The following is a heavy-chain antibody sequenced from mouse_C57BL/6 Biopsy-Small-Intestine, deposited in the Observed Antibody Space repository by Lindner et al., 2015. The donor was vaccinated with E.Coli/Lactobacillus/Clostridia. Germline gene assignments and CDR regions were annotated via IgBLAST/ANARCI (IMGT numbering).Heavy chain of an antibody. Sequence: VQLRGVVGTELVKPGASVKMSCKASGYTFTDYYMHWVKQSHGKSLEWIGYIYPNSGANGCSQKFKGRATLTVDKSSSTAYMELRSLTSEDSAVYYCVRDYGTNSLWYFDVWGTGTTVTVSS. J-gene: IGHJ1*03. D-gene: IGHD1-1*01. CDR2: IYPNSGAN. V-gene: IGHV1-34*01. CDR3: VRDYGTNSLWYFDV. CDR1: GYTFTDYY.